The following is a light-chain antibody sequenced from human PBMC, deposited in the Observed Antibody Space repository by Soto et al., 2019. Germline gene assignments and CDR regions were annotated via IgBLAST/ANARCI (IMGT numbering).Light chain of an antibody. CDR2: AAS. Sequence: DIKMTQSPSSLSASVGDRVTITCRASQSVSNYLQWYQQKSGHAPKLLVYAASSLHSGVPSRFSGSGSGTYFTLTISSLQPEDFATYYCLQTYTSLTWTFGQGTKVEI. CDR3: LQTYTSLTWT. CDR1: QSVSNY. J-gene: IGKJ1*01. V-gene: IGKV1-39*01.